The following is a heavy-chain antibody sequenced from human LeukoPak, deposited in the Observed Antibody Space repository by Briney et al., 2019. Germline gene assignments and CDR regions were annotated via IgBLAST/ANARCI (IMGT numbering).Heavy chain of an antibody. V-gene: IGHV1-18*01. CDR1: GYTFTSDD. CDR2: MNPNSGNT. D-gene: IGHD3-22*01. Sequence: ASVKVSCKASGYTFTSDDINWVRQATGQGLEWMGWMNPNSGNTNYAQKLQGRVTMTTDTSTSTAYMELRSLRSDDTAVYYCARVFGYYYDSSGYFEYFQHWGQGTLVTVSS. J-gene: IGHJ1*01. CDR3: ARVFGYYYDSSGYFEYFQH.